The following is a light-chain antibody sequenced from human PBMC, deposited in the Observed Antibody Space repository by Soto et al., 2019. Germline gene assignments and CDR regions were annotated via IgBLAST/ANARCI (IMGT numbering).Light chain of an antibody. V-gene: IGKV3-20*01. Sequence: EIVLTQSPANLSLSPGERATLSCRASQSVSSSYLAWYKQKPGQAPRLLIYGASSRATCIPDRFSGSGSGTDFTLTISRLEPEDFAVYYCQQYGRSPPFTFGPGTKVDIK. CDR2: GAS. CDR1: QSVSSSY. J-gene: IGKJ3*01. CDR3: QQYGRSPPFT.